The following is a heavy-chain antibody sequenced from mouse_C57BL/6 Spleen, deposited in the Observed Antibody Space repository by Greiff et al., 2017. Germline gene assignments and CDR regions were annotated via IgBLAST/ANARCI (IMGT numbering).Heavy chain of an antibody. CDR2: INPSSGYP. D-gene: IGHD2-1*01. Sequence: VQLQQSGAELAKPGASVKLSCKASGYTFTSYWMHWVKQRPGQGLEWIGYINPSSGYPKYNQKFKNKATLKADKSSSTAYMRLSSLTYEDSAVYYCASLPSMDDWGQGTTVTVSS. V-gene: IGHV1-7*01. CDR3: ASLPSMDD. CDR1: GYTFTSYW. J-gene: IGHJ4*01.